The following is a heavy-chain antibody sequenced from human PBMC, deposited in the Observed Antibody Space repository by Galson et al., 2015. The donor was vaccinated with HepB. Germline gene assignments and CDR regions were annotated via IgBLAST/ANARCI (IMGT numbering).Heavy chain of an antibody. CDR1: GFTFSNYA. CDR3: VKDSAAVTYCSTTSCFLDY. Sequence: SLRLSCAASGFTFSNYAMHWVRQAPGKGLEYVSVISSNGDSTYYADSVKGRFTISRDNSKNTLYLQMSSLRAEDTAVYYCVKDSAAVTYCSTTSCFLDYWGQGTLVTVSS. CDR2: ISSNGDST. J-gene: IGHJ4*02. D-gene: IGHD2-2*01. V-gene: IGHV3-64D*06.